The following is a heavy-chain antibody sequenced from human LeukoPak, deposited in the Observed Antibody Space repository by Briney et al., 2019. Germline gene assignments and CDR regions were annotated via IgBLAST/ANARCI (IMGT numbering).Heavy chain of an antibody. Sequence: GGSLRLSCAASGFTVSSNYMSWVRQAPGKGLEWVSVIYSGGTTYYADSVKGRFTISRDNSKNTLYLQMNSLRAEDTAVYYCAKDPLLYSSSWYNWFDPWGQGTLVTVSS. J-gene: IGHJ5*02. CDR1: GFTVSSNY. CDR2: IYSGGTT. CDR3: AKDPLLYSSSWYNWFDP. V-gene: IGHV3-53*05. D-gene: IGHD6-13*01.